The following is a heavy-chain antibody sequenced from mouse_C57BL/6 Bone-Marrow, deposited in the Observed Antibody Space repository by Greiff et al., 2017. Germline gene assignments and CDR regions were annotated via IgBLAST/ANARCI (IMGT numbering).Heavy chain of an antibody. CDR1: GYAFTSYL. J-gene: IGHJ3*01. V-gene: IGHV1-54*01. CDR2: INPGSGGT. D-gene: IGHD2-14*01. Sequence: QVQLQQSGAELVRPGTSVKVSCKASGYAFTSYLIEWVKQRPGQGLEWIGVINPGSGGTNYNEKFKGKATLTADKSYSTAYMQLSSLTSEDSAVYVCARAKNWYARFAYWGQGTLVTGSA. CDR3: ARAKNWYARFAY.